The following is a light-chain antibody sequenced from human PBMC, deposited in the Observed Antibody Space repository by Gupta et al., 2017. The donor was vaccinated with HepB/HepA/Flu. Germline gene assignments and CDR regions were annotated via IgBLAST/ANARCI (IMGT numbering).Light chain of an antibody. Sequence: SYVLPQLPSVSVAPGQTGRITCGGNNIGSKSVHGNQQKPGQAPGLGVYDDSDRPGGIPERFAGSNAGNTATMTISRVEAEEEADYYWQVWDSSSDHPYYVFGTGTKVTVL. CDR1: NIGSKS. CDR3: QVWDSSSDHPYYV. J-gene: IGLJ1*01. CDR2: DDS. V-gene: IGLV3-21*02.